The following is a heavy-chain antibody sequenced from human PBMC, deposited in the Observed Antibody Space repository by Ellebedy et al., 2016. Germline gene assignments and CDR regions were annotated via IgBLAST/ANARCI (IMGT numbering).Heavy chain of an antibody. CDR2: MNPNSGNA. J-gene: IGHJ4*02. CDR1: GYTFTSYD. Sequence: ASVQVSCKASGYTFTSYDINWVRQATGQGLEWMGWMNPNSGNAGYAQQFEGRVTLTRSTSISTACMELSSLRSGDTAVYYCAKGGLVTASRGFDSWGQGTLVTVSS. D-gene: IGHD2-21*02. V-gene: IGHV1-8*01. CDR3: AKGGLVTASRGFDS.